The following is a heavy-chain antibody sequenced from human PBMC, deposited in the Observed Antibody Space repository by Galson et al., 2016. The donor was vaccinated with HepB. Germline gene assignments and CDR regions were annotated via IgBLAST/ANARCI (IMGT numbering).Heavy chain of an antibody. CDR1: GFTFSSSY. Sequence: SLRLSCAGSGFTFSSSYMDWVRQAPGEGLEWVAKIKEDGSDKFYVDSVKGRFTISRDNAKNSLYLQMNSLRAEDTAVYYCARDADYQNTNAHYDVFDYWGQGILVTVSS. J-gene: IGHJ4*02. D-gene: IGHD2-8*01. V-gene: IGHV3-7*04. CDR2: IKEDGSDK. CDR3: ARDADYQNTNAHYDVFDY.